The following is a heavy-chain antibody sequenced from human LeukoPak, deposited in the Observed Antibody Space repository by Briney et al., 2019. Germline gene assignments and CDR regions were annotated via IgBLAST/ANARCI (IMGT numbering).Heavy chain of an antibody. V-gene: IGHV3-23*01. Sequence: PGGSLRLSCAASGLTFRSYAMSWVRQAPGKGLEWVSAINSPGGSTYYADSVKGRFTISRDNSKNTLYLQMNSLRAEDTALYYCARDKSSGYYYFDYWGQGSLVTVSS. CDR2: INSPGGST. D-gene: IGHD3-22*01. CDR3: ARDKSSGYYYFDY. J-gene: IGHJ4*02. CDR1: GLTFRSYA.